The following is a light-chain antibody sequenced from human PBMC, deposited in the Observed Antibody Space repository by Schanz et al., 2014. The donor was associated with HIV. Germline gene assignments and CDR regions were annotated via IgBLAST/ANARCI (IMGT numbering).Light chain of an antibody. J-gene: IGLJ1*01. CDR3: CSYTTTSTYV. CDR1: RSTLERTP. Sequence: QSLLTQPPSVSGTPGQRVVISCSGSRSTLERTPVDWYQHLPGTAPRLLIRNNDVRPSGVPDRFYGAKSGNTASLTVSGLQAEDEADYYCCSYTTTSTYVFGAGTKLTVL. V-gene: IGLV1-44*01. CDR2: NND.